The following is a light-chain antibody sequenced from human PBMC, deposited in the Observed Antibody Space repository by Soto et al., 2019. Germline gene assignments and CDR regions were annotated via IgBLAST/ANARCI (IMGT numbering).Light chain of an antibody. CDR3: QQDNTYTWT. J-gene: IGKJ1*01. CDR2: QAS. Sequence: DIQMTQSPSTLSASVGDRVTITCRASQTIYSWLAWYQQKPGKVPKILIYQASGLESGVPSRFSGSGSGTEFNLTISSLQPDDFAIYDCQQDNTYTWTFGQGTKV. V-gene: IGKV1-5*03. CDR1: QTIYSW.